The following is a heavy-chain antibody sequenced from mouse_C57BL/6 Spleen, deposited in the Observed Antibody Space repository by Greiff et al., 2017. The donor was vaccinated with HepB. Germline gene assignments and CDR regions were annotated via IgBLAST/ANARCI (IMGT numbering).Heavy chain of an antibody. J-gene: IGHJ4*01. V-gene: IGHV1-42*01. CDR2: INPSTGGT. D-gene: IGHD1-1*01. CDR3: ACSREYYYAMDY. CDR1: GYSFTGYY. Sequence: DVQLQESGPELVKPGASVKISCKASGYSFTGYYMNWVKQSPEKSLEWIGEINPSTGGTTYNQKFKAKATLTVDKSSSTAYMQLKSLTSEDSAVYYCACSREYYYAMDYWGQGTSVTVSS.